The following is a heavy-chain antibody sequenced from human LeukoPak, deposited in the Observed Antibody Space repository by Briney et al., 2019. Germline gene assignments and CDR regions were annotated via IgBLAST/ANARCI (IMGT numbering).Heavy chain of an antibody. D-gene: IGHD2-2*01. Sequence: PGGSLRLSCAASGFTFSDYYMSWIRQAPGKGLEWVSYIGSSGSTIYYADSVKGRFTISRDNAKNSLYLQMNGLRAEDTAVYYCARIGAYCSSTSCRDGPWGQGTLVTVSS. J-gene: IGHJ5*02. CDR1: GFTFSDYY. V-gene: IGHV3-11*01. CDR2: IGSSGSTI. CDR3: ARIGAYCSSTSCRDGP.